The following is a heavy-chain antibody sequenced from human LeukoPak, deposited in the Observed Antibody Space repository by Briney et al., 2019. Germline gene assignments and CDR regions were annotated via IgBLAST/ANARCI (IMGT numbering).Heavy chain of an antibody. Sequence: SETLSLTCAVYGGSFSGYYWSWIRQPPGKGLEWIGEINHSGSTNYNPSLKSRVTISVDTSKNQFSLKLSSVTAADTAVYYCAREVIAAAGKGNWFDPWGQGTLVTVSS. J-gene: IGHJ5*02. V-gene: IGHV4-34*01. D-gene: IGHD6-13*01. CDR1: GGSFSGYY. CDR3: AREVIAAAGKGNWFDP. CDR2: INHSGST.